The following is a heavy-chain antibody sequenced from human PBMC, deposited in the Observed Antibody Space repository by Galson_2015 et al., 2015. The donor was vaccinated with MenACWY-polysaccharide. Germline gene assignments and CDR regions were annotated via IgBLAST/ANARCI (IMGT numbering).Heavy chain of an antibody. CDR2: ISISGNTI. Sequence: SLRLSCAASGFTFRNYYMSWVRQAPGKGLEWVSSISISGNTIYYADSVKGRFTISRDDAENSLYLQMNSLTAEDTALYYCAKDHLYPGLWFQLWGQGTLVTVPS. J-gene: IGHJ1*01. CDR1: GFTFRNYY. D-gene: IGHD2-8*01. CDR3: AKDHLYPGLWFQL. V-gene: IGHV3-11*01.